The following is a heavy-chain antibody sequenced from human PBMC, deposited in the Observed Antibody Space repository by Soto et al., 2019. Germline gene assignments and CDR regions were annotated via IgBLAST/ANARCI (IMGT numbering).Heavy chain of an antibody. CDR3: VKAAGLYNWSYRYFDY. D-gene: IGHD1-7*01. J-gene: IGHJ4*02. CDR1: GFTFSSYA. V-gene: IGHV3-64D*06. Sequence: RRLSCSASGFTFSSYAMHWVRQAPGKGLEYVSAISSNGGSTYYADSVKGRFTISRDNSKNTLYLQMSSLRAEDTAVYYCVKAAGLYNWSYRYFDYWGQGTMVAVYS. CDR2: ISSNGGST.